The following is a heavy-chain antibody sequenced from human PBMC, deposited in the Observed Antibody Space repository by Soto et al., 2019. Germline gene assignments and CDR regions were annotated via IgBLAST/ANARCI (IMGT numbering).Heavy chain of an antibody. Sequence: EVALVESGGALVEPGRSLRLSCIASGFSFSVYSMAWFRQAPGKGLEWVGFIRRTTSGATTESASSVQGRFIISRDDSRNIVYLQMSSLKSEDTAVYYCAREQGGITSIRGDVDYWGQGTLVTVSS. J-gene: IGHJ4*02. D-gene: IGHD3-10*01. CDR1: GFSFSVYS. CDR3: AREQGGITSIRGDVDY. CDR2: IRRTTSGATT. V-gene: IGHV3-49*03.